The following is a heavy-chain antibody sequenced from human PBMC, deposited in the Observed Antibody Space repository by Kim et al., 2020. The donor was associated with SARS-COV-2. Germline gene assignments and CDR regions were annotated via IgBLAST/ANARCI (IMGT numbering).Heavy chain of an antibody. CDR2: IYYSGST. CDR3: ARAPRPGLEMIDY. D-gene: IGHD6-19*01. Sequence: SETLSLTCTVSGGSISSYYWSWIRQPPGKGLEWIGYIYYSGSTNYNPSLKSRVTISVDTSKNQFSLKLSSVTAADTAVYYCARAPRPGLEMIDYWGQGTLVTVSS. J-gene: IGHJ4*02. V-gene: IGHV4-59*01. CDR1: GGSISSYY.